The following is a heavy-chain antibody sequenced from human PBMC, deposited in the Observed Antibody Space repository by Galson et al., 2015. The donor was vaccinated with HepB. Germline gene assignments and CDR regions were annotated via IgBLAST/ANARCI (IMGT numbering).Heavy chain of an antibody. D-gene: IGHD3-16*02. CDR3: ARGHRVITFGGVIAKRYNWFDP. CDR1: GGSFSGYY. Sequence: SETLSLTCAVYGGSFSGYYWSWIRQPPGKGLEWIGEINHSGSTNYNPPLKSRVTISVDTSKNQFSPKPSSVTAADTAVYYCARGHRVITFGGVIAKRYNWFDPWGQGTLVTVSS. CDR2: INHSGST. V-gene: IGHV4-34*01. J-gene: IGHJ5*02.